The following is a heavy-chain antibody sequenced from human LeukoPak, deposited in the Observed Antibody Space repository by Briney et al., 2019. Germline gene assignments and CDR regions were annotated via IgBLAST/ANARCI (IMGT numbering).Heavy chain of an antibody. J-gene: IGHJ4*02. CDR1: GGSFSGYY. CDR3: AGGPGYSSGWYIDY. Sequence: SETLSLTCAVYGGSFSGYYWSWIRQPPGKGLEWIGEINHSGSTNYNPSLKSRVTISVDTSKNQFSLKLSSVTAADTAVYYCAGGPGYSSGWYIDYWGQGTLVTVSS. D-gene: IGHD6-19*01. CDR2: INHSGST. V-gene: IGHV4-34*01.